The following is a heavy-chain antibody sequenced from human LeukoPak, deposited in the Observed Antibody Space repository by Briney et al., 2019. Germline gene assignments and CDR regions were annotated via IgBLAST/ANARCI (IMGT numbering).Heavy chain of an antibody. Sequence: SETLSLTCTVSGGSISSYYWNWIRQPAGKGLEWLGRIHTSGSTNYNPSLKSRVTMSVDTSKNQFSLKLSSVTAADTAVYYCARVICSGGSCRFDYWDQGTMVTVSX. D-gene: IGHD2-15*01. V-gene: IGHV4-4*07. CDR1: GGSISSYY. J-gene: IGHJ4*02. CDR3: ARVICSGGSCRFDY. CDR2: IHTSGST.